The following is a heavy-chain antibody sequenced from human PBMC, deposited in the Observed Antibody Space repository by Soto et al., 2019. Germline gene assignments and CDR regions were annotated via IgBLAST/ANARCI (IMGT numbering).Heavy chain of an antibody. V-gene: IGHV3-53*01. D-gene: IGHD6-19*01. Sequence: WGCLRLSCVASGFIVTNSYMSWVRQAPGKGLEWVSIIYSGGSTYYADSVKGRFTISRDNSKNTVYLQMNSLRAEDTAVYYCARGQYSSGKFDYWGQGTLVTVSS. J-gene: IGHJ4*02. CDR2: IYSGGST. CDR3: ARGQYSSGKFDY. CDR1: GFIVTNSY.